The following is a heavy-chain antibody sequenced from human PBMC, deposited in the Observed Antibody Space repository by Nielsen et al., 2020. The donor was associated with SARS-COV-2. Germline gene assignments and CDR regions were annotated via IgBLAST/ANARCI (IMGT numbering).Heavy chain of an antibody. D-gene: IGHD7-27*01. Sequence: SETLSLTCTVSGGSISSGGYYWSWIRQHPGKGLEWIGYIYYSGSTYYNPSLKSRVTISVDTSKNQFSLKLSSVTAADTAVYYCARVGIPDAFDIWGQGTMVTVSS. V-gene: IGHV4-31*03. CDR3: ARVGIPDAFDI. CDR2: IYYSGST. J-gene: IGHJ3*02. CDR1: GGSISSGGYY.